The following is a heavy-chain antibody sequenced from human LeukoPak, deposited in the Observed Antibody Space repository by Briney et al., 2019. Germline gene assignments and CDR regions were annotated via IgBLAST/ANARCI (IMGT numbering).Heavy chain of an antibody. D-gene: IGHD4-17*01. J-gene: IGHJ4*02. Sequence: RGSLRLSCAASGFIFSSYEMNWVCQAPGKVLEWVSYITGSGTTIYYADSVKGRFTISRDNAKNSLYLQMNSLRAEDTAVYYCARDMTTVTTCLDYWGQGTLVTVSS. CDR3: ARDMTTVTTCLDY. CDR1: GFIFSSYE. V-gene: IGHV3-48*03. CDR2: ITGSGTTI.